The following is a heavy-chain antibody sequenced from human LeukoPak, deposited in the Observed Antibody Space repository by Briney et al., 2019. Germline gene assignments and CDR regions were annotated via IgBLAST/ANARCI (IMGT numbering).Heavy chain of an antibody. Sequence: GGSLRLSCAASGFTSNNYAMSRVRQAPGKGLEWVSSISGSSGSTYYADSVKGRFTISRDNSKNTVSLQMNSLRAEDTAVYYCARQRTVGATGYYFDYWGQGTLVTVSS. J-gene: IGHJ4*02. D-gene: IGHD1-26*01. CDR1: GFTSNNYA. V-gene: IGHV3-23*01. CDR3: ARQRTVGATGYYFDY. CDR2: ISGSSGST.